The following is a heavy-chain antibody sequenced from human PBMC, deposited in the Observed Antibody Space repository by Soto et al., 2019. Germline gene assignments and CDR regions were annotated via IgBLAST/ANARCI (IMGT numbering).Heavy chain of an antibody. V-gene: IGHV3-23*01. D-gene: IGHD3-10*01. CDR3: AKDPEVGSRSYETGMDV. Sequence: EVQLLQSGGGSVRPGGSLTLSCEASGSSISTYPMNWIRQAPGKGLEWVSTVSGSGRRTYYADSVKGRFTVSRDNSQNPVLLHMSGLRAADTATYFCAKDPEVGSRSYETGMDVWGQGTTVVVSS. J-gene: IGHJ6*02. CDR2: VSGSGRRT. CDR1: GSSISTYP.